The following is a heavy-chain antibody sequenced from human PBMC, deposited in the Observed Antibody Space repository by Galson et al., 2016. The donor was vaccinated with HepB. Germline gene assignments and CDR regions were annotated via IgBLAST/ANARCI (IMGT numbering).Heavy chain of an antibody. D-gene: IGHD3-16*02. J-gene: IGHJ4*02. Sequence: ETLSLTCAVYGGSFRGFYWSWIRQPPGKGLEWIGEINHSGSTNHNPSLKSRVTISLDTSKKQFSLKLSSVTAADTAVYYCARGTLWGNSREALAYWGQGALVTVSS. CDR1: GGSFRGFY. CDR2: INHSGST. V-gene: IGHV4-34*01. CDR3: ARGTLWGNSREALAY.